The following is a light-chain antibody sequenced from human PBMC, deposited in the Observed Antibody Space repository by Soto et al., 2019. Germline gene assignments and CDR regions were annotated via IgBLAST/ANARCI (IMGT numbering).Light chain of an antibody. CDR3: QQRSNWLFT. J-gene: IGKJ3*01. CDR2: DAS. Sequence: EIVLTQSPATLSLSPGERATLSCRASQSVSSYLAWYQHKPGQAPRLLISDASNRATGVPARFSGIGSGTDFTLTISTLEPEDFAVYYCQQRSNWLFTFGPGTRVDL. CDR1: QSVSSY. V-gene: IGKV3-11*01.